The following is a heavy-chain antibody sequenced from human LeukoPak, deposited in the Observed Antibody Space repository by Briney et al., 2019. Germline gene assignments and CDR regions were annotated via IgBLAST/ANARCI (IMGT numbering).Heavy chain of an antibody. J-gene: IGHJ3*02. CDR1: GGSISSSSYY. CDR2: IYYSGST. Sequence: PSETLSLTCTVSGGSISSSSYYWGWIRQPPGKGLEWIGSIYYSGSTNYNPSLKSRVTISVDTSKNQFSLKLSSVTAADTAVYYCARDAVIPAAMVDAFDIWGQGTMVTVSS. D-gene: IGHD2-2*01. V-gene: IGHV4-39*07. CDR3: ARDAVIPAAMVDAFDI.